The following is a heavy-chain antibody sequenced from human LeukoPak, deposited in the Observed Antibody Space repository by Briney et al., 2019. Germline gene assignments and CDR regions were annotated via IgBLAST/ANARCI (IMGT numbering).Heavy chain of an antibody. V-gene: IGHV3-21*01. CDR1: GFTFSSYS. J-gene: IGHJ4*02. CDR2: ISGSSSYI. CDR3: ARPYYYDSSGYYQY. Sequence: GGSLRLSCAASGFTFSSYSMNWVRQAPGKGLEWVSSISGSSSYIYCADSVKGRFTISRDNAKNSLYLQMNSLRAEDTAVYYCARPYYYDSSGYYQYWGQGTLVTVSS. D-gene: IGHD3-22*01.